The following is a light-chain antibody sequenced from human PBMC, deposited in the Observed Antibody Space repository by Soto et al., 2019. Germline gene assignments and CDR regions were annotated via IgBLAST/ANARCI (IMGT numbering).Light chain of an antibody. CDR1: QSVRSS. CDR2: DAS. CDR3: QGHSSWPWM. J-gene: IGKJ1*01. V-gene: IGKV3-11*01. Sequence: EILLTQSPATLSLSPGERATLSCRASQSVRSSLAWYQQKPGQAPRLLIYDASTRDTGIPGRFGGSGSGTGFTLTISNLEPEVFVGYCWQGHSSWPWMVGQGAKVEIK.